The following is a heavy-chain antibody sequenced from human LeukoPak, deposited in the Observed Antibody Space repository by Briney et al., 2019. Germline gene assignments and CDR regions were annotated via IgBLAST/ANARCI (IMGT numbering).Heavy chain of an antibody. Sequence: VASVKVSCKASGYTFTSYYMHWVRQAPGQGLEWMGIINPSGGSTSYAQKFQGRVTMTRDTSTSTVYMELSSLRSEDTAVYYCARELEHSSWYHYYFDYWGQGTLVTVSS. V-gene: IGHV1-46*01. D-gene: IGHD6-13*01. J-gene: IGHJ4*02. CDR3: ARELEHSSWYHYYFDY. CDR1: GYTFTSYY. CDR2: INPSGGST.